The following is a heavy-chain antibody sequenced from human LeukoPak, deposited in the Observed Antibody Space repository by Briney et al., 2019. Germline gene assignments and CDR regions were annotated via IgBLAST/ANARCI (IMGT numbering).Heavy chain of an antibody. CDR2: IYPGDSDT. CDR3: ARLSMPQLPLDY. D-gene: IGHD1-1*01. CDR1: GYKFTTYW. Sequence: GESLKISCQGSGYKFTTYWIAWVRQMPGKGLEWMGIIYPGDSDTRYSPSFQGQVTISADTSISTAYLQWSSLKASDTAMYYCARLSMPQLPLDYWGQGTLVTVSS. J-gene: IGHJ4*02. V-gene: IGHV5-51*01.